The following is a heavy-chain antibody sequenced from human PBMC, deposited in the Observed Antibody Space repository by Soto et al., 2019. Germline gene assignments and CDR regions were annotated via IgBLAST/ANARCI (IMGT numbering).Heavy chain of an antibody. CDR3: TRDRIPTGMDV. J-gene: IGHJ6*02. Sequence: EVQLVESGGGLVQPGGSLRLSCAASGFTVSSNYMSWVRQAPGKGLEWVSVIYSGGSTYYADSVKGRFTISRDNSKNTLYLQMNSLRAEDTAVYYCTRDRIPTGMDVWGQGTTVTVSS. CDR2: IYSGGST. CDR1: GFTVSSNY. V-gene: IGHV3-66*01.